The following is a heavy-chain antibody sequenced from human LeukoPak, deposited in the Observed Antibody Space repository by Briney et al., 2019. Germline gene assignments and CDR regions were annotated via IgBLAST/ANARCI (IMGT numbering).Heavy chain of an antibody. D-gene: IGHD3-9*01. CDR2: IIPIFGTA. J-gene: IGHJ6*02. CDR1: GGTFSSYA. Sequence: ASVKVSCKASGGTFSSYAISWVRQAPGQGLEWMGGIIPIFGTANYAQKFQGRVTITTDESTSAAYMELSSLRSEDTAVYYCARAELRYFDWLLKYYYYYGMDVWGQGTTVTVSS. CDR3: ARAELRYFDWLLKYYYYYGMDV. V-gene: IGHV1-69*05.